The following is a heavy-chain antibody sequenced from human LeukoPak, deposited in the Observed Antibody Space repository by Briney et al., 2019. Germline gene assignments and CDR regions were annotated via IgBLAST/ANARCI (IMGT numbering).Heavy chain of an antibody. Sequence: SETLSLTCTVSNASISSNTYYRAWIRQPPGKGLEYIGSINYRGSTYYNPSLKSRVTLSVDTSKNQFSLKLNSVTAADTAVYYCATYKYDYVWGNQHFDYWGQGTLVAVSS. CDR3: ATYKYDYVWGNQHFDY. J-gene: IGHJ4*02. CDR1: NASISSNTYY. D-gene: IGHD3-16*01. CDR2: INYRGST. V-gene: IGHV4-39*07.